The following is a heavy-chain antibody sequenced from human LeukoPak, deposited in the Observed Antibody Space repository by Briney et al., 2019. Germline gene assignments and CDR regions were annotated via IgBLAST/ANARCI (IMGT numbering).Heavy chain of an antibody. J-gene: IGHJ6*02. V-gene: IGHV3-15*05. Sequence: GGSLRLSCAASGFTFSNAWMSWVRQAPGKGLEWVGRIRSKTDGGTTDYAAPAKGRFTISRDDSKNTLYLQMNSLKIEDTAVYYCTTDRRPHLDVWGQGTTVTVSS. CDR2: IRSKTDGGTT. CDR1: GFTFSNAW. CDR3: TTDRRPHLDV.